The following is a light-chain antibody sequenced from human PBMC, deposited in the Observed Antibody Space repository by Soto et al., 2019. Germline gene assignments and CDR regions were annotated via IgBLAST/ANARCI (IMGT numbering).Light chain of an antibody. CDR3: SSYAASNNFYFV. Sequence: QSALTQPPSASGSPGQSVTISCTGTSSDVGGYNYVSWYQQYPGRAPKLMIYEVTKRPSGVPDRFSGSKSSNTASLTVSGLQADDEADYYCSSYAASNNFYFVFGGGTKVTVL. CDR2: EVT. CDR1: SSDVGGYNY. J-gene: IGLJ3*02. V-gene: IGLV2-8*01.